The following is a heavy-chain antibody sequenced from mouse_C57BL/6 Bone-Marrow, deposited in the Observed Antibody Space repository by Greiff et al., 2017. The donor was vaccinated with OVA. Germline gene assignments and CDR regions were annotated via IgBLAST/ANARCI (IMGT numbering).Heavy chain of an antibody. Sequence: VQLQQSGAELVRPGASVTLSCKASGYTFTDYEMHWVKQTPVHGLEWIGAIDPETGGTAYNQKFKGKAILTADKSSSTAYMELRSLTSEDSAVYYCTGAMVTTRFAYWGQGTLVTVSA. CDR2: IDPETGGT. CDR3: TGAMVTTRFAY. V-gene: IGHV1-15*01. D-gene: IGHD2-2*01. CDR1: GYTFTDYE. J-gene: IGHJ3*01.